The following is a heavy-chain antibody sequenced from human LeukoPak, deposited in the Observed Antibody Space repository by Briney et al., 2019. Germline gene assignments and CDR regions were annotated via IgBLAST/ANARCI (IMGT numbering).Heavy chain of an antibody. D-gene: IGHD3-10*01. CDR3: ARDSRAYITMVRNWFDP. Sequence: ASVKVSCKASGYTFTSYGISWVRQAPGQGLEWMGWISAYNGNTNYAQKPQGRVTMTTDTSTSTAYMELRSLRSDDTAVYYCARDSRAYITMVRNWFDPWGQGTLVTVSS. CDR1: GYTFTSYG. V-gene: IGHV1-18*01. CDR2: ISAYNGNT. J-gene: IGHJ5*02.